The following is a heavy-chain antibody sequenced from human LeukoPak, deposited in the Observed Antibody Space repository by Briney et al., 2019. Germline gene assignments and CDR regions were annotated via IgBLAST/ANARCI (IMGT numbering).Heavy chain of an antibody. CDR3: ARDWVAVVLGWNGSPTFDY. V-gene: IGHV3-21*01. Sequence: PGGSLRLSCAASGFTFSSYSMNWVRQAPGKGLEWVSSISSSSSYIYYADSVKGRFTISRDNAKNSLYLQMSSLRAEDTAVYYCARDWVAVVLGWNGSPTFDYWGQGTLVTVSS. J-gene: IGHJ4*02. CDR1: GFTFSSYS. D-gene: IGHD1-1*01. CDR2: ISSSSSYI.